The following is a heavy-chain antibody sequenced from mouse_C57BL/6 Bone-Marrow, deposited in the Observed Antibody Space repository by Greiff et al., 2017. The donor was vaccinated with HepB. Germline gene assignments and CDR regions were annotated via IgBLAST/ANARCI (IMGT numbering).Heavy chain of an antibody. CDR2: IHPNSGST. CDR3: ARSRNYYGSSHY. CDR1: GYTFTSYW. V-gene: IGHV1-64*01. Sequence: QVQLQQPGAELVKPGASVKLSCKASGYTFTSYWMHWVKQRPGQGLEWIGMIHPNSGSTNYNEKFKSKATLTVDKSSSTAYMQLSSLTSEDSAVYYCARSRNYYGSSHYWGEGTTLTVSS. J-gene: IGHJ2*01. D-gene: IGHD1-1*01.